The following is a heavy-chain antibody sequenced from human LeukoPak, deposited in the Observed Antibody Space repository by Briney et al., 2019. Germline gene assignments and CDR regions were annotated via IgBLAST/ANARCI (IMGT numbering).Heavy chain of an antibody. V-gene: IGHV1-3*01. CDR1: GYTFTSYA. CDR3: ARARGIRYFDWSPGPFDY. Sequence: GASVKVSCTASGYTFTSYAMHWVRQAPGQRLEWMGWINAGNGNTKYSQKFQGRVTITRDTSASTAYMELSSLRSEDTAVYYCARARGIRYFDWSPGPFDYWGQGTLVTVSS. CDR2: INAGNGNT. D-gene: IGHD3-9*01. J-gene: IGHJ4*02.